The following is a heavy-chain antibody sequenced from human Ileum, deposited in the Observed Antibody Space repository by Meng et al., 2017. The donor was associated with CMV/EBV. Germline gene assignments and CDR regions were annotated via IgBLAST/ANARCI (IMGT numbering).Heavy chain of an antibody. CDR3: ATAGSYRFDF. Sequence: GESLKISCEASGFTFSSYWMHWVRQAPENGLMWVSRINPDGGTTDYADSVKGRFTISRDNAKNTLYLQMNGLRADDTAVYYRATAGSYRFDFWGQGTLVTVSS. J-gene: IGHJ4*02. CDR2: INPDGGTT. CDR1: GFTFSSYW. D-gene: IGHD3-10*01. V-gene: IGHV3-74*01.